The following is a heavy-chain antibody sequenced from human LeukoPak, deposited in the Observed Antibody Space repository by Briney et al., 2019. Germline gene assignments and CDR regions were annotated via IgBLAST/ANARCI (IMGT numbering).Heavy chain of an antibody. J-gene: IGHJ4*02. CDR3: TKDIRRGDNFGYDQFAY. CDR2: IQYDGNKQ. V-gene: IGHV3-30*02. CDR1: GFTFANYG. Sequence: GGSLRLSCAASGFTFANYGMHWVRQAPGKGLEWVAFIQYDGNKQYYADSVKGRFTISRDNSKKTIYLQMTRLRGEDTAVYSCTKDIRRGDNFGYDQFAYWGQGTLVTVSS. D-gene: IGHD5-18*01.